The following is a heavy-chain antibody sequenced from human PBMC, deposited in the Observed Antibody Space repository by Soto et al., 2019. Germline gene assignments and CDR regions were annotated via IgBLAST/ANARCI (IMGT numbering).Heavy chain of an antibody. D-gene: IGHD2-21*02. V-gene: IGHV4-59*01. CDR3: ARQKTDNYYYYYMDV. Sequence: SETLSLTCTVSGGSISSYYWSWIRQPPGKGLEWIGYIYYSGSTNYNPSLKSRVTISVDTSKNQFSLKLSSVTAADTAVYYCARQKTDNYYYYYMDVWGKGATVTVLL. CDR1: GGSISSYY. CDR2: IYYSGST. J-gene: IGHJ6*03.